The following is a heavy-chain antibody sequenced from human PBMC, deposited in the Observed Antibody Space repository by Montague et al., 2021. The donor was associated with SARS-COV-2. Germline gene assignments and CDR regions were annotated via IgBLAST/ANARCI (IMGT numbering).Heavy chain of an antibody. V-gene: IGHV4-39*01. CDR2: ISYTGST. J-gene: IGHJ6*02. CDR3: ARLPLVSSWSRAAGYYYYGMDV. D-gene: IGHD6-13*01. CDR1: GGSISRSTSS. Sequence: SETLSLTCTVSGGSISRSTSSWAWIRQPPGKGLEWIGSISYTGSTYYNPSLKSRVTISVDTSWNQFSLRLSSVTAADTSAYYCARLPLVSSWSRAAGYYYYGMDVWGQGTTVTVSS.